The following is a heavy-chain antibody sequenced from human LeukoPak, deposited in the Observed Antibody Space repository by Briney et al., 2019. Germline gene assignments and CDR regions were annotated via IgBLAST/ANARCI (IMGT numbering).Heavy chain of an antibody. CDR1: GGSVRSYY. CDR3: ATAKGPGLRGGAGAFDM. Sequence: SETLSLTCSVSGGSVRSYYWTWIRQSAGKGLEFIGRIYTSGDIDYNPSLESRVTMSVDTSKNQFSLKLSSATAADTALYYCATAKGPGLRGGAGAFDMWGQGTMLTVSS. CDR2: IYTSGDI. D-gene: IGHD4-17*01. J-gene: IGHJ3*02. V-gene: IGHV4-4*07.